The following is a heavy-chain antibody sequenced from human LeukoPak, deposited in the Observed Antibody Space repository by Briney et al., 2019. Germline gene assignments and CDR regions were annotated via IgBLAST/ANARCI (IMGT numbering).Heavy chain of an antibody. CDR2: IYYSGST. CDR1: GGSISSGDYY. V-gene: IGHV4-30-4*08. Sequence: SKALSLTCTVSGGSISSGDYYWSWIRQPPGKGLEWIGYIYYSGSTYYNPSLKSRVTISVDTSKNQFSLKLSSVTAADTAVYYCARDALGWFDPWGQGTLVTVSS. CDR3: ARDALGWFDP. J-gene: IGHJ5*02.